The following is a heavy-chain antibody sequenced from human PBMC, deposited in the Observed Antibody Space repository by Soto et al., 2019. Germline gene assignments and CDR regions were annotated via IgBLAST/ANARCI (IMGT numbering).Heavy chain of an antibody. Sequence: ASVKVSCKASGYMFTTYYMHWVRQAPGQGLEWMGIINPSGGSTSYAHRFQGRVTLTRDTSTSTVYMELTGLRSEDTAVYYCARGCIVVVVAATAVEWFDXWGQGTLVTVSX. D-gene: IGHD2-15*01. CDR3: ARGCIVVVVAATAVEWFDX. J-gene: IGHJ5*01. CDR2: INPSGGST. V-gene: IGHV1-46*01. CDR1: GYMFTTYY.